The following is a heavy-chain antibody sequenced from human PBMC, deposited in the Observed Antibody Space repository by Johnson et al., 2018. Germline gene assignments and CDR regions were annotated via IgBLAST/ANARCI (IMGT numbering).Heavy chain of an antibody. CDR1: GGTFRSYA. D-gene: IGHD4-17*01. Sequence: QVQLVESGAEVKKPGSSVKVSCKTSGGTFRSYAFSWVRQAPGQGLEWMGGFMPNFDTRNYAQTFQGRATIIADDSTETGDLELSSRRSEDTAMYYCVRDGNSGDFGRNYYFGMDVWGQGTTVMVS. V-gene: IGHV1-69*01. CDR2: FMPNFDTR. CDR3: VRDGNSGDFGRNYYFGMDV. J-gene: IGHJ6*02.